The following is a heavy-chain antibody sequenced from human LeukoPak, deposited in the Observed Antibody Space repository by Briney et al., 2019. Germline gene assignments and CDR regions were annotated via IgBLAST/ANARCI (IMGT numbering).Heavy chain of an antibody. V-gene: IGHV4-30-2*01. CDR3: ARGDAFDI. CDR1: GGSISSGGYS. CDR2: IYHSGST. J-gene: IGHJ3*02. Sequence: SSETLSLTCAVSGGSISSGGYSWSWIRQPPGKGLEWIGYIYHSGSTYYNPSLKSRVTISVDRSKNQFSLKLSSVTAADTAVYYCARGDAFDIWGQGTMVTVSS.